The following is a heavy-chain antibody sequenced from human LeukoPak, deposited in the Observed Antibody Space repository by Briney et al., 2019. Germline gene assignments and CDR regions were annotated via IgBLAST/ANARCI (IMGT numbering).Heavy chain of an antibody. V-gene: IGHV4-34*01. D-gene: IGHD7-27*01. CDR1: GGSFSGYY. J-gene: IGHJ6*03. CDR3: ARVVVRKLGPRRKEGYYYMDV. CDR2: INHSGST. Sequence: SETLSLTCAVYGGSFSGYYWSWIRQPPGKGLEWIGEINHSGSTNYNPSLKSRVTISADTSKNQFSLKLSSVTAADTAVYYCARVVVRKLGPRRKEGYYYMDVWGKGTTVTVSS.